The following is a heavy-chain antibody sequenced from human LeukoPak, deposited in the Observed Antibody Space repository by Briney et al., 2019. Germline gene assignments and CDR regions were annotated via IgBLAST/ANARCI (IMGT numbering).Heavy chain of an antibody. D-gene: IGHD4-17*01. CDR1: GFTFGDYA. J-gene: IGHJ5*02. Sequence: PGGSLRLSCTASGFTFGDYAMSWFRQPPGKGLEWIGEINHSGSTNYNPSLKSRVTISVDTSKNQFSLKLSSVTAADTAVYYCARITITVTAINWFDPWGQGTLVTVSS. CDR2: INHSGST. V-gene: IGHV4-34*01. CDR3: ARITITVTAINWFDP.